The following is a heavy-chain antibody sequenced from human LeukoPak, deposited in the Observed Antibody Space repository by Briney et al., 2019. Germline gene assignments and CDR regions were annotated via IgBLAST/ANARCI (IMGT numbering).Heavy chain of an antibody. D-gene: IGHD3-22*01. V-gene: IGHV3-48*01. J-gene: IGHJ3*02. CDR3: AKGLYDSSGYYPVDAFDI. Sequence: AGGSLRLSCAASGFTFSSYSMNWVRQAPGKGLEWVSYISSSSSTIYYADSVKGRFTISRDNSKNTLYLQMNSLRAEDTAVYYCAKGLYDSSGYYPVDAFDIWGQGTMVTVSS. CDR2: ISSSSSTI. CDR1: GFTFSSYS.